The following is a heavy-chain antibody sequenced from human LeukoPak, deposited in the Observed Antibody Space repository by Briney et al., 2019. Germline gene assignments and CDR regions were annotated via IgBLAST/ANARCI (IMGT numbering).Heavy chain of an antibody. V-gene: IGHV3-23*01. D-gene: IGHD3-22*01. J-gene: IGHJ4*02. CDR1: GFTFSSYA. Sequence: GGSLRLSCAASGFTFSSYAMSWVRQAPGKGLEWVSAISGSGGSTYYADSVKGRFTISRDNSKNTLYLQMNSLRAEDTAVYYCAKDQRYCDSSGYYYRDHFDYWGQGTLVTVSS. CDR2: ISGSGGST. CDR3: AKDQRYCDSSGYYYRDHFDY.